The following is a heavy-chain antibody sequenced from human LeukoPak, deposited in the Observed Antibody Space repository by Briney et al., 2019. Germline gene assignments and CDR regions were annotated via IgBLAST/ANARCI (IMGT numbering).Heavy chain of an antibody. J-gene: IGHJ4*02. V-gene: IGHV4-59*08. D-gene: IGHD3-10*01. CDR3: AATMVRGVHTHFDY. CDR2: VYYSGST. CDR1: GGSITNYY. Sequence: SETLSLTCTVSGGSITNYYWSWIRQPPRKGLEWIGYVYYSGSTNYNPSLKSRVTISVDTSKNQFSLKLSSVTAADTAVYYCAATMVRGVHTHFDYWGQGTLVTVSS.